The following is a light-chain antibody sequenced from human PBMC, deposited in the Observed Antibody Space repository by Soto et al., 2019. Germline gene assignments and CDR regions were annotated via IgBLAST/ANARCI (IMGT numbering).Light chain of an antibody. CDR3: QQYGGGPWT. CDR1: QSVPNNY. V-gene: IGKV3-20*01. CDR2: AAY. J-gene: IGKJ1*01. Sequence: EIVLTQSPDTLSLSPGERATISCRASQSVPNNYLAWYLQKPGQAPKALIYAAYNRATGIPDRFSGSGSGTDFTLTIRRLEPEDFAVFYCQQYGGGPWTFGQGTKVESK.